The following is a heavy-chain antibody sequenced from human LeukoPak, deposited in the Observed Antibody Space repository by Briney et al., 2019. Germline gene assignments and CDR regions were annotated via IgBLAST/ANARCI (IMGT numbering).Heavy chain of an antibody. J-gene: IGHJ4*02. CDR1: GFTFSSYA. D-gene: IGHD3-22*01. V-gene: IGHV3-23*01. CDR2: ISGSGDRT. Sequence: GGSLTLSCAASGFTFSSYAMSWVRQAPGKGLEWVSSISGSGDRTYYADSVKGRFTISRDNSKNTLYLQMNSLRAEHTSVYYFAKPRNGWLLLSCCYFAYWGQGSLATVSS. CDR3: AKPRNGWLLLSCCYFAY.